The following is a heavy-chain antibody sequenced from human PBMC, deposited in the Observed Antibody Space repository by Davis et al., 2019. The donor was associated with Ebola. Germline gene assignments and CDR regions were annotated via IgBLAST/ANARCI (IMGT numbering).Heavy chain of an antibody. Sequence: PGGSLRLSCAASGFTFSSYGMHWVRQAPGKGLEWVAVIWYDGSNKYYADSVKGRFTISRDNSKNTLYLQMNSLRAEDTAVYYCAREGISSGYSSLYYYGMDVWGQGATVTVSS. V-gene: IGHV3-33*01. CDR3: AREGISSGYSSLYYYGMDV. D-gene: IGHD3-22*01. J-gene: IGHJ6*02. CDR1: GFTFSSYG. CDR2: IWYDGSNK.